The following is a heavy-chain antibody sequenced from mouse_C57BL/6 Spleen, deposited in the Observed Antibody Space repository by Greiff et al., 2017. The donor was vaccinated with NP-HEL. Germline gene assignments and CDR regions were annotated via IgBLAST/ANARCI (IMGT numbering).Heavy chain of an antibody. CDR3: ARNYYGSSPLWYFDV. CDR1: GYSFTDYN. D-gene: IGHD1-1*01. Sequence: LVESGPELVKPGASVKISCKASGYSFTDYNMNWVKQSNGKSLEWIGVINPNYGTTSYNQKFKGKATLTVDQSSSTAYMQLNSLTSEDSAVYYCARNYYGSSPLWYFDVWGTGTTVTVSS. CDR2: INPNYGTT. J-gene: IGHJ1*03. V-gene: IGHV1-39*01.